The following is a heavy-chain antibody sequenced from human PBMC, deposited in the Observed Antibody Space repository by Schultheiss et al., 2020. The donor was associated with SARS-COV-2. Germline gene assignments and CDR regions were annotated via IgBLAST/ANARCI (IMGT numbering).Heavy chain of an antibody. J-gene: IGHJ4*02. V-gene: IGHV4-61*01. Sequence: SQTLSLTCTVSGGSVSSGSYYWSWIRQPPGKGLEWIGYIYYSGSTNYNPSLKSRVTTSVDTSKNQFSLQLNSVTPEDTAVYYCARITRVATILLSDYWGQGTLVTVSS. CDR2: IYYSGST. CDR1: GGSVSSGSYY. CDR3: ARITRVATILLSDY. D-gene: IGHD5-12*01.